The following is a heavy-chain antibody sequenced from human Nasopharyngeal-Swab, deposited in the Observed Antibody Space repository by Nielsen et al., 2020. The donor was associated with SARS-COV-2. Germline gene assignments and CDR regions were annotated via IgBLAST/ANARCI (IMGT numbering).Heavy chain of an antibody. CDR1: GGAFGGFY. Sequence: GSLRLSCAVYGGAFGGFYWSWIRQSPGEGLEWIGEINPSGGPDYNPSLKSRVSMSVDTSKNQVFLNLKAVTAADTGLYYCARGRRERAPRYYYYGMDVWGQGTTVSIS. CDR3: ARGRRERAPRYYYYGMDV. CDR2: INPSGGP. J-gene: IGHJ6*02. V-gene: IGHV4-34*01. D-gene: IGHD1-1*01.